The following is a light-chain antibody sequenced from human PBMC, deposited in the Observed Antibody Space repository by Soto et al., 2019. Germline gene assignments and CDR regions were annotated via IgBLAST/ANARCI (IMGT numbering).Light chain of an antibody. CDR2: DAS. CDR1: QSIRSN. V-gene: IGKV1-39*01. Sequence: DIKMTQSPSSLSASVGDRVTITCRASQSIRSNLHWYQRKPEKAPRLLIFDASTLQSGVPSRFSGSGSGTDFTLTITSLQPEDFATYYCQQSYSVLWTFGQGTKVEV. CDR3: QQSYSVLWT. J-gene: IGKJ1*01.